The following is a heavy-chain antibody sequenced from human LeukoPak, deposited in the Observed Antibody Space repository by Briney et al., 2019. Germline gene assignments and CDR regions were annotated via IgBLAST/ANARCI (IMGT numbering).Heavy chain of an antibody. Sequence: SVKVSCKASGGTFSSYAISWVRQAPGQGPEWMGRIIPILGIANYAQKFQGRVTITADKSTSTAYMELSSLRSEDTAVYYCARGDYYGSGSYPLGYWGQGTLVTVSS. D-gene: IGHD3-10*01. J-gene: IGHJ4*02. CDR2: IIPILGIA. V-gene: IGHV1-69*04. CDR3: ARGDYYGSGSYPLGY. CDR1: GGTFSSYA.